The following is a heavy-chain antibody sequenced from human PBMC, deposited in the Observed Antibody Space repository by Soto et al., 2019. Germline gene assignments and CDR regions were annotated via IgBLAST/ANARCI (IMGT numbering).Heavy chain of an antibody. CDR2: IGDSGVNT. CDR3: AKKAVAARPPFD. D-gene: IGHD6-6*01. J-gene: IGHJ4*02. V-gene: IGHV3-23*01. CDR1: EFNFIGYV. Sequence: GGSLRLPCTAAEFNFIGYVMGWVRQAPGKGLEWVSSIGDSGVNTYYADSVKGRFTISRDNSKNTLFLQMNSLRAEDTATYYCAKKAVAARPPFDWVQGALVTVSS.